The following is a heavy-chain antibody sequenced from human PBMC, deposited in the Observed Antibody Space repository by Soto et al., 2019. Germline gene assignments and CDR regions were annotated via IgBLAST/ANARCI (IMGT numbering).Heavy chain of an antibody. Sequence: GGSLRLSCAASGFTFSGSAMHWVRQASGKGLEWVGRIRSKANSYATAYAASVKGRFTISRDDSKNTAYQQMNSLKTEDTAVYYCTGAAAGPNANYYYYYGMDVWGQGTTVTVSS. J-gene: IGHJ6*02. V-gene: IGHV3-73*01. CDR3: TGAAAGPNANYYYYYGMDV. D-gene: IGHD6-13*01. CDR2: IRSKANSYAT. CDR1: GFTFSGSA.